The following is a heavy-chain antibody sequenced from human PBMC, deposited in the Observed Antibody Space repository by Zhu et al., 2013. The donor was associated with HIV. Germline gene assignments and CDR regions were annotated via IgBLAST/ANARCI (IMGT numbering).Heavy chain of an antibody. D-gene: IGHD2-21*01. CDR3: ASYCGGDCPQSHRDDY. J-gene: IGHJ4*02. Sequence: EVQLVESGGGLVQPGGSLRLSCAASGFTFSSYEMNWVRQAPGKGLEWVSYISSSGSTIYYADSVKGRFTISRDNAKNSLYLQMNSLRAEDTAVYYCASYCGGDCPQSHRDDYWGQGTLVTVSS. CDR2: ISSSGSTI. V-gene: IGHV3-48*03. CDR1: GFTFSSYE.